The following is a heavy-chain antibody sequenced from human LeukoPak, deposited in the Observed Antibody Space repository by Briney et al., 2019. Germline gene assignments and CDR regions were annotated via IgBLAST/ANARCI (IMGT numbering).Heavy chain of an antibody. CDR3: AFRGWTFDY. J-gene: IGHJ4*02. CDR2: INHSGST. Sequence: SETLSLTCAVYGGSFSGYYWSWIRQPPGKGLEWIGEINHSGSTNYNPSLKSRVTISVDTSKNQFSLKLSSVTAADTAVYYCAFRGWTFDYWGRGTLVTVSS. V-gene: IGHV4-34*01. CDR1: GGSFSGYY. D-gene: IGHD6-19*01.